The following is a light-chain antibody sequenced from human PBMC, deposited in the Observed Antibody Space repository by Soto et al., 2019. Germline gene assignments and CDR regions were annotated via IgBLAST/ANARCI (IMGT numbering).Light chain of an antibody. V-gene: IGKV3-20*01. J-gene: IGKJ1*01. CDR2: GAS. Sequence: EIVLTQSPGTLSLSPGERATLSCRASQSVNSNYLAWYQRKPGQAPRLLIYGASNRATDIPYRFSASVSGTRFTLTITRLEEEEFAVYYCQQDDSTPLTFGQGTKVEVK. CDR1: QSVNSNY. CDR3: QQDDSTPLT.